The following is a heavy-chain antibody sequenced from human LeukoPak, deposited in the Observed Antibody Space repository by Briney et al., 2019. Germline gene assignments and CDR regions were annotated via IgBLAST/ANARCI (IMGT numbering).Heavy chain of an antibody. Sequence: GGSLRLSCAASGFTFSSYAMSWVRQAPGKGLEWVSAISGSGGSTYYADSVKGWFTISRDNSKNTLYLQMNSLRAEDTAVYYCAKAPIVLGATMVYWGQGTLVTVSS. CDR3: AKAPIVLGATMVY. V-gene: IGHV3-23*01. CDR1: GFTFSSYA. CDR2: ISGSGGST. J-gene: IGHJ4*02. D-gene: IGHD1-26*01.